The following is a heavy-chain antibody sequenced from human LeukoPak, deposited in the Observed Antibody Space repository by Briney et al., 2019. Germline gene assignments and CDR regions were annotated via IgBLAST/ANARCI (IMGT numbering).Heavy chain of an antibody. D-gene: IGHD3-22*01. CDR2: IRSKANSYAT. V-gene: IGHV3-73*01. Sequence: GGSLKLSCAASGFTFSDSAMHWVRQASGKGLEWVGRIRSKANSYATTYAASVKGRFTISRDDSKNTAFLEMNSLKTEDTAVYYCTTHYYDSSGYHYGAFDYWGQGTLVTVSS. J-gene: IGHJ4*02. CDR1: GFTFSDSA. CDR3: TTHYYDSSGYHYGAFDY.